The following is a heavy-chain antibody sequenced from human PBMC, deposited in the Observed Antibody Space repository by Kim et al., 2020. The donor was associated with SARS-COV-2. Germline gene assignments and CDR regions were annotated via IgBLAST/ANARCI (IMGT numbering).Heavy chain of an antibody. V-gene: IGHV4-31*03. Sequence: SETLSLTCTVSGGSISSGGYYWSWIRQHPGKGLEWIGYIYYSGSTYYNPSLKSRVTISVDTSKNQFSLKLSSVTAADTAVYYCARYSDYGSGSYPWFDPCGQGTLVTVSS. CDR3: ARYSDYGSGSYPWFDP. D-gene: IGHD3-10*01. CDR2: IYYSGST. CDR1: GGSISSGGYY. J-gene: IGHJ5*02.